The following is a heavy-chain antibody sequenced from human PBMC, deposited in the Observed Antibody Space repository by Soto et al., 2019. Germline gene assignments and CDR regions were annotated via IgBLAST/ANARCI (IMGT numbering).Heavy chain of an antibody. D-gene: IGHD3-3*01. CDR2: ISYDGSNK. CDR3: ARDWTGYFDL. Sequence: QVQLVESGGGVVQPGRSLRLSCAASGFTFNSYAIHWVRQAPGKGLEWVAVISYDGSNKYYADSVKGRFTISRDNSKNPLYLQMNSLRAEDTAVYYCARDWTGYFDLWGRGTLVTVSS. CDR1: GFTFNSYA. V-gene: IGHV3-30-3*01. J-gene: IGHJ2*01.